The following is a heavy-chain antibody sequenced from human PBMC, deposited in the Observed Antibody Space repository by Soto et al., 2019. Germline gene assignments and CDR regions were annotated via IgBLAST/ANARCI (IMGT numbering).Heavy chain of an antibody. CDR3: ARCASPRGGWLRP. CDR2: IYASGST. D-gene: IGHD6-19*01. J-gene: IGHJ5*02. CDR1: DGCLSTYY. V-gene: IGHV4-4*07. Sequence: PSETLSLTCIVSDGCLSTYYWNWIRQPAGKGLEWIGRIYASGSTNYNSSLKSRVTMSGDTSKNQFSLRMISVTAADTAMYYCARCASPRGGWLRPWGQGVLVTVSS.